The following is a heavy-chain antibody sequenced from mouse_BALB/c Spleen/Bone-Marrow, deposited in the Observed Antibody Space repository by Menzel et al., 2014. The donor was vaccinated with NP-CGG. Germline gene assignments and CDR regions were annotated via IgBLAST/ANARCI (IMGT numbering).Heavy chain of an antibody. D-gene: IGHD2-1*01. Sequence: VQLQQSGPELVKPGASVKMSCKASGYTFTDYNIHWVKQSHGKSLEWIGYIYPYNGVTGYNQKFKTKATLTVDNSSITAYMELRSLTSEDSAVYYCARGLWGNYYFDYWGQGTTITVSS. J-gene: IGHJ2*01. CDR3: ARGLWGNYYFDY. CDR2: IYPYNGVT. CDR1: GYTFTDYN. V-gene: IGHV1S29*02.